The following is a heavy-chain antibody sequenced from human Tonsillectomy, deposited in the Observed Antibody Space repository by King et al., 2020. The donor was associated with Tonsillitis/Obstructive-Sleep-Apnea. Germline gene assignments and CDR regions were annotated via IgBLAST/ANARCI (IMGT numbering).Heavy chain of an antibody. CDR1: GGAISGYY. CDR3: AKRGRSSSWYWRD. Sequence: VQLQQWGAGLLKPSETLSLTCAVYGGAISGYYWTWIRQSPGKGLEWIGEVSGRGGTDYNPSLKTRLTISMDTSKNQLSLKLTSVTVADTAVYYCAKRGRSSSWYWRDWGQGTLVSVSS. J-gene: IGHJ4*02. D-gene: IGHD6-13*01. CDR2: VSGRGGT. V-gene: IGHV4-34*01.